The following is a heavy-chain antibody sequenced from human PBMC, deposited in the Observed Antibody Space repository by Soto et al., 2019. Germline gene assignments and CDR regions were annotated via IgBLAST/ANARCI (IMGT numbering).Heavy chain of an antibody. V-gene: IGHV3-23*01. Sequence: VQLLESGGGLVQPGGSLRLSCAASGFRFSNYDMSWVRQAPGKGLEWVSAISDSGGSTYYADSVKGRFTISRDNSKNSLYLQMNSLRAEDTALYYCARGDASGYWGQGTLVTVSS. J-gene: IGHJ4*02. CDR2: ISDSGGST. CDR3: ARGDASGY. CDR1: GFRFSNYD. D-gene: IGHD2-2*01.